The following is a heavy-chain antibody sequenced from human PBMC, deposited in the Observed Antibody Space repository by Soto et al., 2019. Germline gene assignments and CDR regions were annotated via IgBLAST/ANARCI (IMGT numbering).Heavy chain of an antibody. CDR1: GLTFSSYD. CDR3: ARDRWEIDNWFDP. J-gene: IGHJ5*02. V-gene: IGHV3-30-3*01. D-gene: IGHD1-26*01. CDR2: ISYDGSNK. Sequence: QVQLVESGGGVVQTGRSLRLSCAASGLTFSSYDMHWVRQAPGKEMAWVAVISYDGSNKYYADAVKGRLTISRDNAKNTLDLQMNRLRAEDTAVYYCARDRWEIDNWFDPWGQGTLVTVSS.